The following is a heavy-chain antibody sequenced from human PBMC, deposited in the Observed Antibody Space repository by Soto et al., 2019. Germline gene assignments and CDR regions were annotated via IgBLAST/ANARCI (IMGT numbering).Heavy chain of an antibody. CDR2: IYHSGST. CDR1: GGSFSGYW. Sequence: SETLSLTCAVYGGSFSGYWWNWVRQPPGKGLEWIGKIYHSGSTNYNPSLKNRVTISVDKSNNQFSLRLSSVTAADTAVYFCVTSLNYDFWRDGGRHYYFDYWGQGTLVTVSS. J-gene: IGHJ4*02. CDR3: VTSLNYDFWRDGGRHYYFDY. V-gene: IGHV4-34*01. D-gene: IGHD3-3*01.